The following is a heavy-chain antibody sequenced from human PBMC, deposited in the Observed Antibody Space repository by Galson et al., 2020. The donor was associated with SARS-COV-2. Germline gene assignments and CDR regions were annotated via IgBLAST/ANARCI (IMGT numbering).Heavy chain of an antibody. V-gene: IGHV4-31*03. CDR2: IYYSGST. CDR1: GGSISSGGYY. J-gene: IGHJ6*03. Sequence: SETLSLTCTVSGGSISSGGYYWSWIRQHPGKGLEWIGYIYYSGSTYYNPSLKSRVTISVDTSTNQFSLKLSSVTAADTAVYYCARVCGPRITIFGVVDYYYYMDVWGKGTTVTVSS. D-gene: IGHD3-3*01. CDR3: ARVCGPRITIFGVVDYYYYMDV.